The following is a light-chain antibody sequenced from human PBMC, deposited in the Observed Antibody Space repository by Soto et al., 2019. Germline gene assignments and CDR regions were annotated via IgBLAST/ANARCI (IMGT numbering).Light chain of an antibody. J-gene: IGLJ2*01. CDR1: SGHSSYA. Sequence: QSVLTQSPSASASLGASVKLTCTLSSGHSSYAIAWHQQQPEKGPRYLMKLNSDGSHSKGDGIPDRFSGSSSGAGRYLTISSLQSDDEADYYCQTWGTGIRVFGGGTQLTVL. CDR3: QTWGTGIRV. V-gene: IGLV4-69*01. CDR2: LNSDGSH.